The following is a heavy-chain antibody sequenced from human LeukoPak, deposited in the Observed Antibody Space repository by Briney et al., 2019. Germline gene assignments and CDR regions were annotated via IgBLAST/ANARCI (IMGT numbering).Heavy chain of an antibody. CDR2: INWNGGST. V-gene: IGHV3-20*04. CDR3: AREGMIFGVFHYMDV. J-gene: IGHJ6*03. Sequence: GGSLRLSCAASGFTFSSYGMSWVRQAPGKGLEWVSGINWNGGSTGYADSVKGRFTISRDNAKNSLYLQMNSLRAEDTAVYYCAREGMIFGVFHYMDVWGKGTTVSVSS. D-gene: IGHD3-3*01. CDR1: GFTFSSYG.